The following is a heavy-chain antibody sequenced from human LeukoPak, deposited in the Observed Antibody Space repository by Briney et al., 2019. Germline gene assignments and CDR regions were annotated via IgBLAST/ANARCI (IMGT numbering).Heavy chain of an antibody. CDR2: IRYDGSNK. V-gene: IGHV3-30*02. CDR3: AKDHEIGITIFGVDQYYFDY. CDR1: GFTFSSYG. J-gene: IGHJ4*02. Sequence: GGSLRLSCAASGFTFSSYGMHWVRQAPGKGLEWVAFIRYDGSNKYYADSVKGRFTISRDNSKNTLYLQMNSLRAEDTAVYYCAKDHEIGITIFGVDQYYFDYWGQGTLVTVSS. D-gene: IGHD3-3*01.